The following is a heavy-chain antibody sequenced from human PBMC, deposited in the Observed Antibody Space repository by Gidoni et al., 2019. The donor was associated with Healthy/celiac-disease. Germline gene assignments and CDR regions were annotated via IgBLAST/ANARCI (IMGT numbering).Heavy chain of an antibody. V-gene: IGHV3-48*01. Sequence: KGRFTISRDNAKNSLYLQMNSLRAEDTAVYYCARVPTYYYGMDVWGQGTTVTVSS. J-gene: IGHJ6*02. CDR3: ARVPTYYYGMDV.